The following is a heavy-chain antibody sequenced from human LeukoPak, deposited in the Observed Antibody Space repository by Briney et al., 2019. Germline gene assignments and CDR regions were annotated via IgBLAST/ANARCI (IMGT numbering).Heavy chain of an antibody. Sequence: ASVKVSCKASGYTFTSYYMHWVRQAPGQGLEWMGIINPSGGSTSYAQKLQGRVTMTTDTSTSTAYMELRSLRSDDTAVYYCARETYYYGSGSYFMGQYYYYYYYMDVWGKGTTVTISS. J-gene: IGHJ6*03. CDR3: ARETYYYGSGSYFMGQYYYYYYYMDV. CDR1: GYTFTSYY. CDR2: INPSGGST. V-gene: IGHV1-46*01. D-gene: IGHD3-10*01.